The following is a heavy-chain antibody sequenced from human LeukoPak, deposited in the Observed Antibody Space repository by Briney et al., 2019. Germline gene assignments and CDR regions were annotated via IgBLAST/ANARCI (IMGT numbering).Heavy chain of an antibody. V-gene: IGHV3-30-3*01. J-gene: IGHJ4*02. CDR2: MSYDGSNK. D-gene: IGHD1-26*01. CDR1: GFTFSTYA. Sequence: GGSLRLSCAASGFTFSTYAMHWVRQAPGKGLEWVAFMSYDGSNKYYADSVKGRFTISRDNSKNTLYLQMNSLRAGDTAVYYRATDVGYQFDYWGQGTLVTVSS. CDR3: ATDVGYQFDY.